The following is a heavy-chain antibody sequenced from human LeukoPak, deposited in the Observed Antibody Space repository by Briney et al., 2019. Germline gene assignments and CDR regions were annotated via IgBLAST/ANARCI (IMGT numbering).Heavy chain of an antibody. J-gene: IGHJ4*02. Sequence: GGSLRLSCAASGFTFKNYAMSWVRQAPGKGLEWVSAVSGSDAGTYYADSVKGRFTISRDNSKNTLYLQMNSLRAEDAAVYYCAKAPLGRCSGAICYYFDYWGQGTLVTVSS. V-gene: IGHV3-23*01. CDR1: GFTFKNYA. CDR2: VSGSDAGT. D-gene: IGHD2-15*01. CDR3: AKAPLGRCSGAICYYFDY.